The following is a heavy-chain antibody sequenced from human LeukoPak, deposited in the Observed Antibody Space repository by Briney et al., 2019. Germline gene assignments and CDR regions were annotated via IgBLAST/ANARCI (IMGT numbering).Heavy chain of an antibody. D-gene: IGHD2-2*03. Sequence: PSETLSLTCAVYGGSFSGYYWSWIRQPPGKGLEWIGEINHSGSTNYNPSLKSRVTISVDTSKNQFSLKLSSVTAADTAVYYCAWGSGYSNYWGQGTLVTVSS. CDR2: INHSGST. CDR1: GGSFSGYY. V-gene: IGHV4-34*01. J-gene: IGHJ4*02. CDR3: AWGSGYSNY.